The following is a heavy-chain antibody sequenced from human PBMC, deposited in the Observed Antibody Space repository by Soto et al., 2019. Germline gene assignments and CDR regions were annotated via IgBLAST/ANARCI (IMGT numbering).Heavy chain of an antibody. Sequence: QLQLVESGGGVVQPGRSLRLSCAASGFTFSSYGMHWVRQAPGKGLEWVAVIWYDGSNKYYADSVKGRFIISRDNSKNTLYLQMNSLRAEYTAVYYCARELGYCSSTSCYKGYYGMDVWGPGTTVTVS. J-gene: IGHJ6*02. V-gene: IGHV3-33*01. D-gene: IGHD2-2*02. CDR3: ARELGYCSSTSCYKGYYGMDV. CDR2: IWYDGSNK. CDR1: GFTFSSYG.